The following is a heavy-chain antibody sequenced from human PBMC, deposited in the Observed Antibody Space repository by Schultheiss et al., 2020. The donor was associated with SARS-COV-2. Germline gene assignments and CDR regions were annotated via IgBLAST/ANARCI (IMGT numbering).Heavy chain of an antibody. D-gene: IGHD3-22*01. V-gene: IGHV4-4*07. CDR3: ARGQRAYYYDSSGSPFDY. Sequence: SQTLSLTCTVSGGSISSYYWSWIRQTAGKGLEFIGRFYARGSTNYNPSLKSRVTISVDTSKNQFSLKLSSVTAADTAVYYCARGQRAYYYDSSGSPFDYWGQGTLVTVSS. CDR1: GGSISSYY. CDR2: FYARGST. J-gene: IGHJ4*02.